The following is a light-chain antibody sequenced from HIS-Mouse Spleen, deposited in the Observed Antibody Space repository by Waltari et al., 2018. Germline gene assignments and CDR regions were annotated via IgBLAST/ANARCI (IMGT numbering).Light chain of an antibody. CDR2: WAS. CDR1: QSVLYSSNNKNN. J-gene: IGKJ2*01. V-gene: IGKV4-1*01. CDR3: QQYYSTPYT. Sequence: DIVMTQSPDSLAVSLGERATINCKSSQSVLYSSNNKNNLAWYQQKPGQPPKLLIYWASPRESGVPDRFSGSGSGTDFTLTISSLQAEDVAVYYCQQYYSTPYTFGQGTKLEIK.